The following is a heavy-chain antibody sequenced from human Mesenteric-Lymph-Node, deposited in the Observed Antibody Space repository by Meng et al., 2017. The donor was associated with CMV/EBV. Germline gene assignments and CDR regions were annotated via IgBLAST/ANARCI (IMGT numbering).Heavy chain of an antibody. V-gene: IGHV1-69*10. D-gene: IGHD3-3*01. CDR3: ARDPLVLRFLEWDLGYYYGMDV. CDR1: GGTFSSYA. CDR2: IIPILGIA. Sequence: SVKVSCKASGGTFSSYAISWVRQAPGQGLEWMGGIIPILGIANYAQKFQGRVTITADKSTSTAYMELSSLRSDDTAVYYCARDPLVLRFLEWDLGYYYGMDVWGQGTTVTVSS. J-gene: IGHJ6*02.